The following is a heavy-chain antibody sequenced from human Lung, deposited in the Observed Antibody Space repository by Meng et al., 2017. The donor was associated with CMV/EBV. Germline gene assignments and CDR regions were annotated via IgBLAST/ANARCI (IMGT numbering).Heavy chain of an antibody. CDR3: ARGHNWNYAGRNWFDP. J-gene: IGHJ5*02. CDR1: GGTFSSYA. D-gene: IGHD1-7*01. Sequence: QVQLVQSGAEVTKPGSSVNVFCTSSGGTFSSYAICWVRQAPGQGLEWMGGIIPIFGTANYAQKFQGRVTITADESTSTAYMELSSLRSEDTAVYYCARGHNWNYAGRNWFDPWGQGTLVTVSS. CDR2: IIPIFGTA. V-gene: IGHV1-69*12.